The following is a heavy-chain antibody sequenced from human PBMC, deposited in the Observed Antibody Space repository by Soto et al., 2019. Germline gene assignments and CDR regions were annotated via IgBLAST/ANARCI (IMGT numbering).Heavy chain of an antibody. CDR1: GGTFNFYS. V-gene: IGHV1-69*02. D-gene: IGHD3-10*01. CDR2: INPILDMA. J-gene: IGHJ4*02. CDR3: ATSSGSGSAHFDY. Sequence: QVQLVQSGAEVKKPGSSVRVSCAASGGTFNFYSMNWVRQPPGQGLEWMGRINPILDMANFAQKFQGRVTITADKSTSTAYMTLSSLRSEDTAVYYCATSSGSGSAHFDYWGQGTLVTVSS.